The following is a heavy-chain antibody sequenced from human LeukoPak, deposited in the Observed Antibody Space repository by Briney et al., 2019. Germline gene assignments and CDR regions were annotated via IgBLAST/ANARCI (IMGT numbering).Heavy chain of an antibody. CDR1: GGTFSSYA. J-gene: IGHJ4*02. Sequence: ASVKVSCKASGGTFSSYAISWVRQAPGQGLEWMGGIIPIFGTANYAQKFQGRVTITADESTSTAYMELSSLRSEDTAAYYCASGPYYCSGGSCYPLDYWGQGTLVTVSS. CDR2: IIPIFGTA. CDR3: ASGPYYCSGGSCYPLDY. D-gene: IGHD2-15*01. V-gene: IGHV1-69*13.